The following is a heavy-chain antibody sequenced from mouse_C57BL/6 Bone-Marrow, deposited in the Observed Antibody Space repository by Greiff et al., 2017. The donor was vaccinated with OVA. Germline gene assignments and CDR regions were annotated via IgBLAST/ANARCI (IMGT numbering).Heavy chain of an antibody. J-gene: IGHJ2*01. CDR1: GFTIKDDY. D-gene: IGHD2-14*01. CDR2: IDPENGDT. Sequence: VQLQQSGAELVRPGASVKLSCTASGFTIKDDYMHWVKQRPEQGLEWIGWIDPENGDTEYASKFQGKATITADTSSNTAYLQLSSLTSEDTAVYYCTTIWYEDYWGQGTTLTVSS. V-gene: IGHV14-4*01. CDR3: TTIWYEDY.